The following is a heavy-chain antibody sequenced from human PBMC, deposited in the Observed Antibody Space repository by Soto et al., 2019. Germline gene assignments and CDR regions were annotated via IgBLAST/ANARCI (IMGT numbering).Heavy chain of an antibody. CDR2: ISGSGGST. CDR1: GFTFSSYA. Sequence: QAGGSLRLSCAASGFTFSSYAMSWVRQAPGKGLEWVSAISGSGGSTYYADSVKGRFTISRDNSKNTLYLQMNSLRAEDTAVYYCAKDFPGDYYDSSGPAGYWGQGTLVTVSS. D-gene: IGHD3-22*01. CDR3: AKDFPGDYYDSSGPAGY. V-gene: IGHV3-23*01. J-gene: IGHJ4*02.